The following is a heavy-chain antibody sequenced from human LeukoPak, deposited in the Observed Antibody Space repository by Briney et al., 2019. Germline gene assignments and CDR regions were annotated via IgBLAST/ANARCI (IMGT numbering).Heavy chain of an antibody. CDR2: IYYSGNT. CDR1: GVSISSSNSY. Sequence: SETLSLTCTVSGVSISSSNSYWGWIRQPRGKGLEWIGSIYYSGNTYYNASRKRQVSISIDTAKNQFSLRLTSVTATDTAVYYCAAGELLVDYWGQGTLVTVSS. D-gene: IGHD3-10*01. J-gene: IGHJ4*02. V-gene: IGHV4-39*01. CDR3: AAGELLVDY.